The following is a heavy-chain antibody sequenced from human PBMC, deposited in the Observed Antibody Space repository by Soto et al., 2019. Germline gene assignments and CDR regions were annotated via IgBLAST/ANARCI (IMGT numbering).Heavy chain of an antibody. V-gene: IGHV3-15*01. D-gene: IGHD3-9*01. Sequence: GGSLRLSCVASGFNLSHPWMTLVRQAAGKGLECVCRIKSKTDGGTADYAAPVKSRATISRDDSKNTVYLQMNSLKTEDTAVYYCTTGIYYDILTGYHNVAYWGQGALVTVSS. CDR1: GFNLSHPW. CDR2: IKSKTDGGTA. J-gene: IGHJ4*02. CDR3: TTGIYYDILTGYHNVAY.